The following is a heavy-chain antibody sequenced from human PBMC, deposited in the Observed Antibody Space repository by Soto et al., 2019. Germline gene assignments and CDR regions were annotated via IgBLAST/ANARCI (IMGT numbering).Heavy chain of an antibody. CDR1: CGSISSSSYY. J-gene: IGHJ5*02. CDR3: ARPWYNWNKMSWFDP. Sequence: SETLSLTCTVACGSISSSSYYWGWIRQPPGKGLEWIGSIYYSGSTYYNPSLKSRVTISVDTSKNQFSLKLSSVTAADTAVYYCARPWYNWNKMSWFDPWGQGTLVTVSS. D-gene: IGHD1-20*01. CDR2: IYYSGST. V-gene: IGHV4-39*01.